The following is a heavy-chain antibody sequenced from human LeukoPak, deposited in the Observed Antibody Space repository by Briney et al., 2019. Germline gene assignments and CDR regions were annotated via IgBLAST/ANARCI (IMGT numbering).Heavy chain of an antibody. Sequence: ASVKVSCKASGYTFTGFYMHWVRQAPGQGLEWMGWINPNSGDTNYAQKFQGRVTMTRDTTINTAYMELSRLRSDDTAMYYCAGVQRRELDYWGQGTLVTVSS. V-gene: IGHV1-2*02. J-gene: IGHJ4*02. D-gene: IGHD1-26*01. CDR2: INPNSGDT. CDR1: GYTFTGFY. CDR3: AGVQRRELDY.